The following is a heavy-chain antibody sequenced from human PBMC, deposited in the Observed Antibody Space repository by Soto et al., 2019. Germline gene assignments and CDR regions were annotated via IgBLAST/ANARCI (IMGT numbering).Heavy chain of an antibody. CDR1: GGSVTSDSHF. Sequence: KPSETRSLTCTVSGGSVTSDSHFWTCIRQPPGKGLEWIGYIDDNGSTDYSPSLKSRITISVHTSNHQFSLKLPAMTAADTAVCYCARVGLGIYFDYWGQGILVNVS. V-gene: IGHV4-61*01. CDR2: IDDNGST. D-gene: IGHD7-27*01. CDR3: ARVGLGIYFDY. J-gene: IGHJ4*02.